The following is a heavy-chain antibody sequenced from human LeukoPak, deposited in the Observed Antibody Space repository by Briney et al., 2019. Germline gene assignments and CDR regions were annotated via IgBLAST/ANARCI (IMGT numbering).Heavy chain of an antibody. V-gene: IGHV1-18*01. CDR3: ARDHVRHYYGSGSYFPHF. D-gene: IGHD3-10*01. CDR1: GYTFTTFG. J-gene: IGHJ4*02. Sequence: GASVKVSCKASGYTFTTFGISWVRQAPEKGLEWMGWISPYNGNKQYAQNFQGRLTMTTDTSTSTAYMELRSLRSDDTALYYCARDHVRHYYGSGSYFPHFWGQGTLVTVSS. CDR2: ISPYNGNK.